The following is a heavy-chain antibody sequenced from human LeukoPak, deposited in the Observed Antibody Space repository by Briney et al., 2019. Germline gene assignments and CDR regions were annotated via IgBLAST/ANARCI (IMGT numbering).Heavy chain of an antibody. CDR1: GGAIGSRYHY. CDR3: ARLAHSSGYLAFDY. J-gene: IGHJ4*02. D-gene: IGHD6-19*01. V-gene: IGHV4-39*01. CDR2: IEYSGST. Sequence: SETLSLTCSVSGGAIGSRYHYWGWIRQPPGKGLEWIGSIEYSGSTYYNPPLKSRVIMSVDTSKKQFSLKVTSVTAADTAVYYCARLAHSSGYLAFDYWGQGTLVTVSS.